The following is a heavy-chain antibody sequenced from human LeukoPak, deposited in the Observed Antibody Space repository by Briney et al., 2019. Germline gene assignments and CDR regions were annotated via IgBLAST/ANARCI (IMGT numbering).Heavy chain of an antibody. CDR2: IYYSGST. D-gene: IGHD5-24*01. CDR1: GGSISRYY. CDR3: ARIGDGYNDAYDI. J-gene: IGHJ3*02. V-gene: IGHV4-59*01. Sequence: SETLSLTCTVSGGSISRYYWSWIRQPPGKGLEWIGYIYYSGSTNYNPSLKSRVTISVDTSKNQFSLKLSSVTAADTAVYYCARIGDGYNDAYDIWGQGTMVTVSS.